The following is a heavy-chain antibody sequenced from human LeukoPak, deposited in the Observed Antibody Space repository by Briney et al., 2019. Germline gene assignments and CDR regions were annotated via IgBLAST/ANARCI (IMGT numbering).Heavy chain of an antibody. D-gene: IGHD1-26*01. V-gene: IGHV5-51*01. J-gene: IGHJ4*02. CDR3: ARDSNRYSGSRNPFDY. Sequence: LGESLKISCKGSGYSFTSYWIGWVRQMPGKGLEWMGIIYPGDSDTRYSPSFQGQVTISADKSISTAYLQWSSLKASGTAVYYCARDSNRYSGSRNPFDYWGQGTLVTVSS. CDR2: IYPGDSDT. CDR1: GYSFTSYW.